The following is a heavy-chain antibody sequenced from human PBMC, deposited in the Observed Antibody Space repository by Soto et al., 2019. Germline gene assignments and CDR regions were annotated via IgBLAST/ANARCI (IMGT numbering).Heavy chain of an antibody. J-gene: IGHJ6*02. CDR1: GYTFTAYH. V-gene: IGHV1-2*02. CDR2: INPKFGDT. CDR3: ARNMDYYYGRGSGNGHGV. Sequence: QVQLVQSGAEVKEPGDSVRVSCEASGYTFTAYHIHWVRQAPGQGLEWMGWINPKFGDTTYAQDFQGRVSMTRDMSISTVYMELSRLTSDDTAIYDCARNMDYYYGRGSGNGHGVWGQGTTVTVFS. D-gene: IGHD3-10*02.